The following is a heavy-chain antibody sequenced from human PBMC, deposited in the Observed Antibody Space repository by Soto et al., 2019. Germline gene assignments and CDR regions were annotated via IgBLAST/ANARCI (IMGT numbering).Heavy chain of an antibody. CDR2: IYYSGST. J-gene: IGHJ4*02. CDR1: GGCISSYY. CDR3: ARQLGSSWYYYFDY. V-gene: IGHV4-59*08. Sequence: PSETLSLTCTVSGGCISSYYWSWIRQPPGKGLEWIGYIYYSGSTNYNPSLKSRVTISVDTSKNQFSLKLSSVTAADTAVYYCARQLGSSWYYYFDYWGQGTLVTVSS. D-gene: IGHD6-13*01.